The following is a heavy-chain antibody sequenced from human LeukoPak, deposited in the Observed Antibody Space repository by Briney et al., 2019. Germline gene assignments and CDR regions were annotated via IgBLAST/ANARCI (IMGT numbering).Heavy chain of an antibody. J-gene: IGHJ4*02. CDR3: ARREGVVTGFDY. CDR2: ISPSGGST. CDR1: GYTFTSYY. V-gene: IGHV1-46*01. D-gene: IGHD2-21*02. Sequence: ASVKVPCKASGYTFTSYYMHWVRQAPGQGLEWMGIISPSGGSTSYAQKFQGRVTMTRDTSTSTVYMELSSLRSEDTAVYYCARREGVVTGFDYWGQGTLVTVSS.